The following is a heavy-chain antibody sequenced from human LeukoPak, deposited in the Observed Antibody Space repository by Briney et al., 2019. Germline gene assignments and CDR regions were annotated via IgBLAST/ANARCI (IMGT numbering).Heavy chain of an antibody. CDR2: INHSGST. V-gene: IGHV4-34*01. CDR1: GGSFSGYY. D-gene: IGHD3-10*01. Sequence: PSETLSLTCAVYGGSFSGYYWSWIRQPPGKGLEWIGEINHSGSTNYNPSLKSRVTISVDTSKNQFSLKLSSVTAADTAVYYCARETSEYGSGYANWFDPWGQGTLVTVSS. J-gene: IGHJ5*02. CDR3: ARETSEYGSGYANWFDP.